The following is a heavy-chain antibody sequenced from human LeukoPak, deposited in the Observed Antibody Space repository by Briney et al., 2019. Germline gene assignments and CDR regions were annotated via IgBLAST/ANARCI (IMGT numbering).Heavy chain of an antibody. CDR2: IDYSGST. CDR3: AKRIGSYWY. Sequence: SETLSLTCTVSGDSISFNYWNWIRQPPGKGLEWIGHIDYSGSTSYNPSLKSRLTISIDTSKDQLSLYLSSVTAADTGVYYCAKRIGSYWYWGQGTLVTVSS. CDR1: GDSISFNY. V-gene: IGHV4-59*01. D-gene: IGHD1-26*01. J-gene: IGHJ4*02.